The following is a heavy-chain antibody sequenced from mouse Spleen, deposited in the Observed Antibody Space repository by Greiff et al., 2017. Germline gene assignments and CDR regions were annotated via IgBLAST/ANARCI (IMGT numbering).Heavy chain of an antibody. CDR1: GYSITSGYY. V-gene: IGHV3-6*01. CDR3: AREGYDRELY. J-gene: IGHJ2*01. Sequence: EVQLQESGPGLVKPSQSLSLTCSVTGYSITSGYYWNWIRQFPGNKLEWMGYISYDGSNNYNPSLKNRISITRDTSKNQFFLKLNSVTTEDTATYYCAREGYDRELYWGQGTTLTVSS. CDR2: ISYDGSN. D-gene: IGHD2-2*01.